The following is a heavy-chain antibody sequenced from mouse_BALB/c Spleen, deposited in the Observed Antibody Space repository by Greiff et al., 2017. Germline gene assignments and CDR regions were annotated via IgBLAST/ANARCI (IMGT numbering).Heavy chain of an antibody. J-gene: IGHJ2*01. CDR1: GFTFTDYY. CDR2: IRNKANGYTT. Sequence: EVQRVESGGGLVQPGGSLRLSCATSGFTFTDYYMSWVRQPPGKALEWLGFIRNKANGYTTEYSASVKGRFTISRDNSQSILYLQMNTLRAEDSAAYYGARDPPYYYGFDYWGQGTTLTVSS. V-gene: IGHV7-3*02. CDR3: ARDPPYYYGFDY. D-gene: IGHD1-1*01.